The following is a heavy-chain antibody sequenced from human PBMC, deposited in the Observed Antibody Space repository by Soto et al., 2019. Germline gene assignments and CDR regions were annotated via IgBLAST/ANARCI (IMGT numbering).Heavy chain of an antibody. CDR3: ASRSSGWYFDY. CDR2: ISGSGSST. Sequence: EVQLLESGGGLVQPGGSLRLSCAASGFTFSSYAMNWVRQAPGKGLEWVSVISGSGSSTYYADSVKGRFTISRDNSKNTRYLQMNSRRAEDTAVHTCASRSSGWYFDYWGQGTLVTVSS. CDR1: GFTFSSYA. D-gene: IGHD6-19*01. V-gene: IGHV3-23*01. J-gene: IGHJ4*02.